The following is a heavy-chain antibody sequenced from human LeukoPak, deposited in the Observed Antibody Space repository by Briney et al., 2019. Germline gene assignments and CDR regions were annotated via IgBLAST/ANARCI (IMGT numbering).Heavy chain of an antibody. J-gene: IGHJ5*02. CDR3: ARDLGRLDP. Sequence: PGGSLRLSCAASGFTFSNYGMHWVRQAPGKGLEWVAVISYDGTYKYYADPVKGRFTISRDNSKSTLFLQMNSLRAEDTAVYYCARDLGRLDPWGQGTLVTVSS. V-gene: IGHV3-30*03. D-gene: IGHD2-15*01. CDR2: ISYDGTYK. CDR1: GFTFSNYG.